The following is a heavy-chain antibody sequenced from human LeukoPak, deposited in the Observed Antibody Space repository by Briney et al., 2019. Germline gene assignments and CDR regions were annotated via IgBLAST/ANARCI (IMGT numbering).Heavy chain of an antibody. CDR1: GGSISSSSYY. D-gene: IGHD5-18*01. CDR2: IYYSGST. CDR3: ARRSMNSYGFSLDY. Sequence: PSETLSLTCTVSGGSISSSSYYWSWIRQPPGKGLEWIGYIYYSGSTNYNPSLKSRVTISVDTSKNQFSLKLSSVTAADTAVYYCARRSMNSYGFSLDYWGQGTLVTVSS. V-gene: IGHV4-61*05. J-gene: IGHJ4*02.